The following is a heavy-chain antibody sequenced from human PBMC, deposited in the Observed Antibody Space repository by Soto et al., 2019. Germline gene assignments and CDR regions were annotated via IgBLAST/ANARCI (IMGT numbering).Heavy chain of an antibody. V-gene: IGHV1-2*02. J-gene: IGHJ6*02. CDR3: ARDSSPYGDYGYYYGMDV. D-gene: IGHD4-17*01. CDR1: GYTFTGYY. CDR2: INPNSGGT. Sequence: GASVKVSCKASGYTFTGYYMHWVRQAPGQGLEWMGWINPNSGGTNYAQKFQGRVTMTRDTSISTAYMELSRLRSDDTAVYYCARDSSPYGDYGYYYGMDVWGQGTTVTVSS.